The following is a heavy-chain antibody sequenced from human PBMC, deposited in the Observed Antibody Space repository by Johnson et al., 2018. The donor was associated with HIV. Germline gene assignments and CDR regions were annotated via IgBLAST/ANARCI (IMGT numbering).Heavy chain of an antibody. CDR3: ARERPQDSVWGSDRDSPPDALDI. CDR1: GFSFDEYA. D-gene: IGHD3-16*02. V-gene: IGHV3-9*01. Sequence: VQLVESGGGLEQHGRSLRRSCAASGFSFDEYAMHWVRQAPGKVLEWVSGFSCNRGRIASADPVKGRFTICRDNAKSSLYLQMNSLRLEDTAVYYCARERPQDSVWGSDRDSPPDALDIWGQGTMVTVAA. J-gene: IGHJ3*02. CDR2: FSCNRGRI.